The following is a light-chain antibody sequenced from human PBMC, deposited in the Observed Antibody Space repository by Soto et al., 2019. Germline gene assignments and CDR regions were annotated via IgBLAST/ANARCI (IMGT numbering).Light chain of an antibody. Sequence: EIVLTQSPGTLSLSPGERATLFCRASQSISNYLAWYQQRPGQSPRLLIYAASSGATGVPDRFSGGGSATDFTLTVSTLEPEDFAVYYCQQYGGSPRTFGQGTKLEIK. CDR2: AAS. CDR1: QSISNY. J-gene: IGKJ2*01. V-gene: IGKV3-20*01. CDR3: QQYGGSPRT.